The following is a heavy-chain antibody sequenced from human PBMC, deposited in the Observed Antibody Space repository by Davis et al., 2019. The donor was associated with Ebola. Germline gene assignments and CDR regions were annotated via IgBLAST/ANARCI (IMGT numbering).Heavy chain of an antibody. CDR2: INPSGGST. CDR1: GYTFTSYY. Sequence: ASVKVSCKASGYTFTSYYMHWVRQAPGQGLEWMGIINPSGGSTSYAQEFRGRVTMTEDTSTDTAYMELDSLRFEDTAVYYCAIIGIGSAPDYWGQGTLVTVSS. CDR3: AIIGIGSAPDY. D-gene: IGHD2-15*01. J-gene: IGHJ4*02. V-gene: IGHV1-46*01.